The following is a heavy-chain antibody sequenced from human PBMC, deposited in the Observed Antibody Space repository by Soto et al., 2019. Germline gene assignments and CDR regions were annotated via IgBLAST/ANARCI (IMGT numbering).Heavy chain of an antibody. D-gene: IGHD6-13*01. CDR1: GVTVSSYA. CDR3: ARDLPPSTQDKSIAADHYYYYGMDV. CDR2: ISYDGSNK. V-gene: IGHV3-30-3*01. J-gene: IGHJ6*02. Sequence: GGSLRLSCAASGVTVSSYAMHGVRQAPGKGLEWVAVISYDGSNKYYADSVKGRFTISRDNSKNTLYLQMNSLRAEDTAVYYCARDLPPSTQDKSIAADHYYYYGMDVWGQGTTVTVSS.